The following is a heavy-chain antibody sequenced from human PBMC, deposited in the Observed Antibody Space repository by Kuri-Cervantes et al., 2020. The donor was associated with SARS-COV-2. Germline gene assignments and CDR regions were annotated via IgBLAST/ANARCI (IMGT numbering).Heavy chain of an antibody. CDR1: GGSISSSSYY. Sequence: ESLKISCTVSGGSISSSSYYWGWIRQPPGKGLEWIGSIYYSGSTYYNPSLKSRVTISVDTSKNQFSLKLSSVTAADTAVYYCAREKGDCSSTSCSDISFDYWGQGTLVTVSS. V-gene: IGHV4-39*02. CDR3: AREKGDCSSTSCSDISFDY. D-gene: IGHD2-2*01. CDR2: IYYSGST. J-gene: IGHJ4*02.